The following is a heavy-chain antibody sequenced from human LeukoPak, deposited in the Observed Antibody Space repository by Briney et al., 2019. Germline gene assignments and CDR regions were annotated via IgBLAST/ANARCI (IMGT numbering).Heavy chain of an antibody. D-gene: IGHD5-18*01. CDR1: GFTFSSYS. CDR2: ISSSSSYI. Sequence: GGSLRLSCAASGFTFSSYSMNWVRQAPGKGLEWVSSISSSSSYIYYADSVKGRFTISRDNAKNSLYLQMNSLRAEDTAVYYRARDGYSYGSPADYWGQGTLVTVSS. J-gene: IGHJ4*02. V-gene: IGHV3-21*01. CDR3: ARDGYSYGSPADY.